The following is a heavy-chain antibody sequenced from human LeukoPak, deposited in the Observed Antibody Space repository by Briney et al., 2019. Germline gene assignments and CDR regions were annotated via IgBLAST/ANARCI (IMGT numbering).Heavy chain of an antibody. Sequence: GGSLRLSCAASGFIFDDYGMTWVRQAPGKGLEWVSGIDWNGGRTGYADSVKGRFTISRDNAKNSLYLQMNSLRAEDTAVYYCARVKGSSTFDYWGQGTLVTVSS. D-gene: IGHD2-2*01. J-gene: IGHJ4*02. CDR2: IDWNGGRT. CDR3: ARVKGSSTFDY. V-gene: IGHV3-20*04. CDR1: GFIFDDYG.